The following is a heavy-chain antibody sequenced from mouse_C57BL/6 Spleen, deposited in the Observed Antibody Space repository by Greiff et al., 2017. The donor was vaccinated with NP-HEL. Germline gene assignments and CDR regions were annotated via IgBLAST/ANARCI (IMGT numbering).Heavy chain of an antibody. D-gene: IGHD1-1*01. CDR2: IDPNSGGS. J-gene: IGHJ2*01. CDR3: ARYFYGSSYFDY. V-gene: IGHV1-72*01. Sequence: QIQLQQPGAELVKPGASVKLSCKASGYTFTSYWMHWVKQRPGRGLEWIGSIDPNSGGSKYNEKFKSKATLTVDKPSSTAYMQLSSLTSEDSAVYYCARYFYGSSYFDYWGQGTTLTVSS. CDR1: GYTFTSYW.